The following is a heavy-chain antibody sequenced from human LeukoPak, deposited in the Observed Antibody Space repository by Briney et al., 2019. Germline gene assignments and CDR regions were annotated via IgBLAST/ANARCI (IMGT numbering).Heavy chain of an antibody. CDR3: AKEGYCSGGSCYGLDY. V-gene: IGHV3-30*18. J-gene: IGHJ4*02. Sequence: GRSLRLSCAASGFTFSSYGMHWVRQAPGKGLEWVAVISYDGSNKHYADSVKGRFTISRDNSKNTLYLQMNSLRAEDTAVYYCAKEGYCSGGSCYGLDYWGQGTLVTVSS. D-gene: IGHD2-15*01. CDR2: ISYDGSNK. CDR1: GFTFSSYG.